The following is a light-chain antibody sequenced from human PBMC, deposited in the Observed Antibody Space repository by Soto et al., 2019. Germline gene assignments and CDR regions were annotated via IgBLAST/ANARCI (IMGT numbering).Light chain of an antibody. CDR1: QSISSW. J-gene: IGKJ1*01. CDR3: QQINSYSQT. Sequence: DIQMTQYPSTLSASVGDRVTITCRASQSISSWLAWYQQKPGKAPKLLIYDASSLESGVPSRFSGSGSGTEFTLTTTSLQPDDFETYSSQQINSYSQTFGQGTKV. CDR2: DAS. V-gene: IGKV1-5*01.